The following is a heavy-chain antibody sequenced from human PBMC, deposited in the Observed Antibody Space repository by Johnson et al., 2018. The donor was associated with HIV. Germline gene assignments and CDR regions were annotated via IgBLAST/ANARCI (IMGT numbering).Heavy chain of an antibody. V-gene: IGHV3-20*04. CDR1: GFTFSSYG. J-gene: IGHJ3*02. Sequence: VQLVESGGGVVQPGRSLRLSCAASGFTFSSYGMSWVRQAPGKGLEWVSVVNWNGGSTGYAASVKGRFTISRDNAKNSLYLQMNRLKAEDTALYYCARGGLGFQNIHDPLDIWGQGTMVTVSS. D-gene: IGHD1/OR15-1a*01. CDR3: ARGGLGFQNIHDPLDI. CDR2: VNWNGGST.